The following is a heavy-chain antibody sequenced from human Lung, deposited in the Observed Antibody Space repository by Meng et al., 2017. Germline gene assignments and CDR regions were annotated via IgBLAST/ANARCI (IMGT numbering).Heavy chain of an antibody. D-gene: IGHD4-11*01. V-gene: IGHV4-34*01. Sequence: QGQLTPGGAGLLKPSETLSLTCVVSGGSFSDYYWSWIRQPPGKGLEWIGEINHSGSTNYNPSLESRATISVDTSQNNLSLKLSSVTAADSAVYYCARGPTTMAHDFDYWGQGTLVTVSS. CDR1: GGSFSDYY. CDR2: INHSGST. CDR3: ARGPTTMAHDFDY. J-gene: IGHJ4*02.